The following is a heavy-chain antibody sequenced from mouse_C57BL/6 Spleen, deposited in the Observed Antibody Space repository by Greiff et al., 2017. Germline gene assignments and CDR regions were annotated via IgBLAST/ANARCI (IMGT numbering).Heavy chain of an antibody. Sequence: QVQLQQPGPGLVAPSQSLSITCTVSGFSLTSYGVSWVRQPPGKGLEWLGVIWGDGSTNYHSALISRLSISKDNSKSQVFLKLNRLQTDDTATYYCAKQGENDYDEGAWFAYWGQGTLVTVSA. CDR3: AKQGENDYDEGAWFAY. J-gene: IGHJ3*01. V-gene: IGHV2-3*01. CDR2: IWGDGST. D-gene: IGHD2-4*01. CDR1: GFSLTSYG.